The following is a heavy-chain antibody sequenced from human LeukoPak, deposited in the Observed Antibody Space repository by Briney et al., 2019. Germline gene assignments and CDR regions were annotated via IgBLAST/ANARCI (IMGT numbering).Heavy chain of an antibody. CDR1: GFAFINYG. J-gene: IGHJ4*02. V-gene: IGHV3-30*03. CDR3: ARGNGDSTFDY. Sequence: PGGSLRLSCAASGFAFINYGMPWVRQAPGKGLEWVTFISYDGSKKYYADSVKGRFTISRDNAKNSLYLQMNSLRAEDTAVYYCARGNGDSTFDYWGQGTLVTVSS. CDR2: ISYDGSKK. D-gene: IGHD4-17*01.